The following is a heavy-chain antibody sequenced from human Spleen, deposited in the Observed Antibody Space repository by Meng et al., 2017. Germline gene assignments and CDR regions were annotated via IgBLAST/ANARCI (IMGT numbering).Heavy chain of an antibody. CDR3: ARITVTYFDY. CDR2: ISSSGSTI. D-gene: IGHD4-17*01. CDR1: GFTLSSYE. V-gene: IGHV3-48*03. Sequence: GESLKISCAASGFTLSSYEMNWVRQAPGKGLEWVSYISSSGSTIYYADSVKGRFTISRDNAKNSLYLQMNSLRAEDTAVYYCARITVTYFDYWGQGTLVTVSS. J-gene: IGHJ4*02.